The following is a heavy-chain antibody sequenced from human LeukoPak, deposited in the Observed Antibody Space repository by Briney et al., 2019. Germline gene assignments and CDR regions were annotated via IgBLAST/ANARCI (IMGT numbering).Heavy chain of an antibody. CDR1: GYTFTSYG. Sequence: ASVKVSCKASGYTFTSYGISWVRQAPGQGLEWMGWISAYNGNTNYAQKLQGRVTMTRDTPTSTVYMELSSLRSEDTAVYYCARGFWYSGSSRFDYWGQGTLVTVSS. V-gene: IGHV1-18*01. CDR3: ARGFWYSGSSRFDY. J-gene: IGHJ4*02. CDR2: ISAYNGNT. D-gene: IGHD1-26*01.